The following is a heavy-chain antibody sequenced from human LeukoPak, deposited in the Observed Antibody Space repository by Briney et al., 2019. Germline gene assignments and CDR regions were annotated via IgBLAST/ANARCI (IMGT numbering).Heavy chain of an antibody. CDR2: FDPEDGET. J-gene: IGHJ4*02. CDR1: GYTLTELS. Sequence: ASVKVSCKVSGYTLTELSMHWVRQGPGKGLEWMGGFDPEDGETIYAQKFQGRVTMTEDTSTDTAYMELSSLRSEDTAVYYCATDQLYYDYVWGSYRRGYFDYWGQGTLVTVSS. CDR3: ATDQLYYDYVWGSYRRGYFDY. V-gene: IGHV1-24*01. D-gene: IGHD3-16*02.